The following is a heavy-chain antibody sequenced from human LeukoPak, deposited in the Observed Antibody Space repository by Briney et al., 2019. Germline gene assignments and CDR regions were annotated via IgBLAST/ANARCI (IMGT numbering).Heavy chain of an antibody. CDR3: AKERGYSGYDHYYYYGMDV. J-gene: IGHJ6*02. CDR1: GFTFSSYA. V-gene: IGHV3-23*01. D-gene: IGHD5-12*01. CDR2: ISGSGGST. Sequence: PGGSLRLSCAASGFTFSSYALSWVRQAPGKGLEWVSAISGSGGSTYYADSVKGRFTISRDNSKNTLYLQMNSLGADDTAVYYCAKERGYSGYDHYYYYGMDVCGQGTTVTVSS.